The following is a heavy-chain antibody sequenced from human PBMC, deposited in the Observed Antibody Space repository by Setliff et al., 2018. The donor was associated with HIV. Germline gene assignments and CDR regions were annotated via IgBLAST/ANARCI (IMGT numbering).Heavy chain of an antibody. CDR2: IVPIFGTT. Sequence: SVKVSCKVSGGTFRKYSMNWIRQAPGQGLEWMGGIVPIFGTTKYAQKFQGRVTITADESRSTAYLELSSLRSEDTAVYYCATAGEMATIGYSYYYMGVWGKGTTVTVSS. D-gene: IGHD3-10*01. J-gene: IGHJ6*03. CDR3: ATAGEMATIGYSYYYMGV. CDR1: GGTFRKYS. V-gene: IGHV1-69*13.